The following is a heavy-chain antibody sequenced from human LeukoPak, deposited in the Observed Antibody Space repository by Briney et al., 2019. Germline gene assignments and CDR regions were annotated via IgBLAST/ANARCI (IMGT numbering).Heavy chain of an antibody. V-gene: IGHV1-69*13. CDR1: GGTFSSYA. Sequence: SVKVSSKASGGTFSSYAISWVRQAPGQGLEWMGGIIPIFGTANYAQKFQGRVTITADESTSTAYMELSSLRSEDTAVYYCARAFDSSSGLYYYGMDVWGQGTTVTVSS. CDR2: IIPIFGTA. CDR3: ARAFDSSSGLYYYGMDV. J-gene: IGHJ6*02. D-gene: IGHD6-6*01.